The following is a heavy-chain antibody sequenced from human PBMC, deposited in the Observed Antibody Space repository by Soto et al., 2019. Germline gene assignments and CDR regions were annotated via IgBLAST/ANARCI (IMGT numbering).Heavy chain of an antibody. CDR2: ISAYNGNT. CDR1: GYTFTSYG. Sequence: QVQLVQSGAEVKKPGASVKVSCKASGYTFTSYGISWVRQAPGQGLEWMGWISAYNGNTNYAHKLQGRVTMTTDTSTGTAYRELRSLRSDYTAVYYCARVGLGRVGYWYFDLWGRGTLVTVSS. D-gene: IGHD6-19*01. J-gene: IGHJ2*01. CDR3: ARVGLGRVGYWYFDL. V-gene: IGHV1-18*01.